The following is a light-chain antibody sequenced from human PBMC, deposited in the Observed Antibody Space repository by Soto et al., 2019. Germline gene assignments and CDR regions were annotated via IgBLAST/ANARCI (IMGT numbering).Light chain of an antibody. CDR2: AAS. CDR3: QQVNSYPLT. Sequence: IQFTQAPSSLSASVGDRVTITCRASQGLSSYLAWYQQKPGKAPKLLIYAASTLQSGVPSRFSGSGSETDFTLTISSLQAEDFATYYCQQVNSYPLTLGGGTKVDIK. CDR1: QGLSSY. V-gene: IGKV1-9*01. J-gene: IGKJ4*01.